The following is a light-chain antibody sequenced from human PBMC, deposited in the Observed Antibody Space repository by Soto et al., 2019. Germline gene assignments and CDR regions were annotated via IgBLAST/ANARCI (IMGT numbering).Light chain of an antibody. Sequence: QSALTQPASVSGSPGQSITISCTGTSSDVGGYNSVSWYQQHPGKAPKLIIYEVNNRPSGVSNRFSGSKSDNTASLTISGLQAEDEADYYCSSYTTVNTLVSFGTGTSSPS. CDR3: SSYTTVNTLVS. V-gene: IGLV2-14*01. CDR2: EVN. CDR1: SSDVGGYNS. J-gene: IGLJ1*01.